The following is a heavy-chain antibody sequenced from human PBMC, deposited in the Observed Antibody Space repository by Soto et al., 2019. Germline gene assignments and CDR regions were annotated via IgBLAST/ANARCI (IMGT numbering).Heavy chain of an antibody. Sequence: EVQLVESGGDLVQPGGSLRLSCAASGFTFGTYWMHWVRQAPGKGLMWVSRINSDESRTNYADSVKGRFTISRDNAKNTLYLQMNSLRAEDAALYFCETVATHSYNWIDPWGKGTLVTVSS. CDR2: INSDESRT. CDR1: GFTFGTYW. J-gene: IGHJ5*02. D-gene: IGHD5-12*01. CDR3: ETVATHSYNWIDP. V-gene: IGHV3-74*01.